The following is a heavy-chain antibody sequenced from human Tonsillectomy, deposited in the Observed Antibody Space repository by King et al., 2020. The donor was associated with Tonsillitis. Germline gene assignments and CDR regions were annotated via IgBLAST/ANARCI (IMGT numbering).Heavy chain of an antibody. D-gene: IGHD1-7*01. V-gene: IGHV3-23*04. CDR3: AKERIGTTWYYYGMDV. CDR1: GFTFSSYA. J-gene: IGHJ6*02. CDR2: ISGSGDGT. Sequence: VQLVESGGGLVQPGGSLRLSCAASGFTFSSYAMSWVRQAPGKGLEWVSSISGSGDGTYYANSVKGRFTISRDNSKNTLYRQMNSLRAEDTAVYYCAKERIGTTWYYYGMDVWGQGTTVTVSS.